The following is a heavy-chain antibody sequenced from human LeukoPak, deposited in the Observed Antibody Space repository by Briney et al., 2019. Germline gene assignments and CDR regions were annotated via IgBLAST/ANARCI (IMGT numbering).Heavy chain of an antibody. J-gene: IGHJ4*02. CDR3: AKEVTPGALLYGPFYY. CDR1: EFIFSSYG. Sequence: GGSLRLSCAASEFIFSSYGMSWVSQAPGKGLEWVSAISASGGGTYYADSVRGRFTISRDNSRNTLYLQMNSLRAEDTAIYYCAKEVTPGALLYGPFYYWGQGTLVTVSS. V-gene: IGHV3-23*01. D-gene: IGHD4-23*01. CDR2: ISASGGGT.